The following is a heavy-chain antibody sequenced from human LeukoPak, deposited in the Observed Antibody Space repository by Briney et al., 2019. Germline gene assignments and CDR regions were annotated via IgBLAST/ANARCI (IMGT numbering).Heavy chain of an antibody. CDR3: ARAGYCSSTSCHDAFDI. D-gene: IGHD2-2*01. CDR1: GYTFTGYY. V-gene: IGHV1-2*02. J-gene: IGHJ3*02. Sequence: ASVKVSCKASGYTFTGYYMHWVRQAPGQGLEWMGWINPNSGGTNYAQKFQGRVTMTRDTSISTAYMELSRLRSDDTAVYYCARAGYCSSTSCHDAFDIWGQGTMVTVSS. CDR2: INPNSGGT.